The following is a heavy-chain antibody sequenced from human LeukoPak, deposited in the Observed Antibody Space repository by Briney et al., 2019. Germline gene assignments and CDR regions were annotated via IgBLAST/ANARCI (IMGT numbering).Heavy chain of an antibody. CDR1: GFTFSTYG. Sequence: GGSLRLSCAASGFTFSTYGVNWVRQAPGKGLEWVSYISSSTSTIYYADSVKGRFTISRDNSKNTLYLQMNSLRAEDTAVYYCARDLGGHYFEKIHYYGMDVWGQGTTVTVSS. J-gene: IGHJ6*02. D-gene: IGHD3-22*01. CDR3: ARDLGGHYFEKIHYYGMDV. CDR2: ISSSTSTI. V-gene: IGHV3-48*01.